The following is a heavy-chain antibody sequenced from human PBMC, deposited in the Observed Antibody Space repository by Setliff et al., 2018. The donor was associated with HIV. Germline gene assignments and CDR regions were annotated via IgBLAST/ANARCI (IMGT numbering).Heavy chain of an antibody. CDR3: ASPTAIPH. Sequence: GASVKVSCKASGYTFSSYALHWVRQAPGQRLEWMGWINVAKDKTKYSQKFQGRVTITRDTSASTAYMELSSLRPEDTAVYYCASPTAIPHWGQGTLVTVSS. J-gene: IGHJ4*02. CDR2: INVAKDKT. CDR1: GYTFSSYA. D-gene: IGHD2-21*02. V-gene: IGHV1-3*01.